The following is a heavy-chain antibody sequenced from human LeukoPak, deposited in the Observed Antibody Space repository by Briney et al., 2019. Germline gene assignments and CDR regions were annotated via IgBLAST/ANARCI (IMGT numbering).Heavy chain of an antibody. CDR1: GSSFTTHW. Sequence: GESLQISCKASGSSFTTHWIGWVRQVPGKGLEWMGIIYPGDSDTRYSPSFQGQVTISADKSISTAYLQWSSLKASDTAMYYCARLSNGDYEGAFDYWGQGTLVTVSS. J-gene: IGHJ4*02. CDR2: IYPGDSDT. CDR3: ARLSNGDYEGAFDY. D-gene: IGHD4-17*01. V-gene: IGHV5-51*01.